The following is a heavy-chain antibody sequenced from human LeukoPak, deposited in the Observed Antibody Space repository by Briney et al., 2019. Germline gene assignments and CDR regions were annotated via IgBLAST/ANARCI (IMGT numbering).Heavy chain of an antibody. D-gene: IGHD3-22*01. CDR3: ARDSDYYDSSGYYYFDY. CDR1: GGSISSYY. J-gene: IGHJ4*02. Sequence: PSETLSLTCTVSGGSISSYYWSWIRQPPGKGLEWIGYIYTSGSTYYNPSLKSRVTISVDTSKNQFSLKLSSVTAADTAVYYCARDSDYYDSSGYYYFDYWGQGTLVTVSS. CDR2: IYTSGST. V-gene: IGHV4-4*09.